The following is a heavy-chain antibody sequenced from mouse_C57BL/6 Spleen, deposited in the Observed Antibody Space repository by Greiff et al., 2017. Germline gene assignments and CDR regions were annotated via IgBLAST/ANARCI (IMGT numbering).Heavy chain of an antibody. CDR1: GFTFSDYY. Sequence: EVQVVESEGGLVQPGSSMKLSCTASGFTFSDYYMAWVRQVPEKGLEWVANINYDGSSTYYMDSLKSRFIISRDNAKNILYLQMSSLQSEDTATYYCARAHYYGFDYWGQGTTLTVSS. J-gene: IGHJ2*01. CDR2: INYDGSST. V-gene: IGHV5-16*01. CDR3: ARAHYYGFDY. D-gene: IGHD1-1*01.